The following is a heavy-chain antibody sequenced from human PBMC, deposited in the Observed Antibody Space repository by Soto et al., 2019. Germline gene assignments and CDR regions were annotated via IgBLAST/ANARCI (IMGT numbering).Heavy chain of an antibody. Sequence: GGSLRLSCVASGFTFSNYAMTWVRQAPGKGLEWVSSISVSGASTYYVDSVKGRFTMSRDDSKNTLYLRMNGLRAEDTAVYYCAKGGVSPVPFDYWGQGTLVTVSS. J-gene: IGHJ4*02. CDR2: ISVSGAST. D-gene: IGHD2-8*01. V-gene: IGHV3-23*01. CDR1: GFTFSNYA. CDR3: AKGGVSPVPFDY.